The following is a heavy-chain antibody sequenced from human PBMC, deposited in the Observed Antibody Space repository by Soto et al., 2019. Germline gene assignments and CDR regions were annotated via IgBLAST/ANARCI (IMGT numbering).Heavy chain of an antibody. CDR3: TTPPSGYQFTVPSVN. V-gene: IGHV3-73*01. CDR2: IRSKANSYAT. CDR1: GFTFSGSA. D-gene: IGHD4-17*01. Sequence: PGGALRLSCAASGFTFSGSAMHWGRQASGEGLEWVGRIRSKANSYATAYAASVKGRFTISRDDSKNTAYLQMNSLKTEDTAVYYCTTPPSGYQFTVPSVNWGQGTLVTVSS. J-gene: IGHJ4*02.